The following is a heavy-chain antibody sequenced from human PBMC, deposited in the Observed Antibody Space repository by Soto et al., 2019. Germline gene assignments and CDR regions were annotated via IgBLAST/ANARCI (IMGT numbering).Heavy chain of an antibody. V-gene: IGHV4-39*01. CDR2: LCCSGST. J-gene: IGHJ4*02. CDR1: GGSISSSSFF. Sequence: SETLSLTCAVSGGSISSSSFFWVWIRQPPGKGLERIGSLCCSGSTYYNPSLKSRVTISVDTSENQFSLKLNSVTAADTAIYFCARNYYDGSGLFYWGQGTLVTVSS. D-gene: IGHD3-22*01. CDR3: ARNYYDGSGLFY.